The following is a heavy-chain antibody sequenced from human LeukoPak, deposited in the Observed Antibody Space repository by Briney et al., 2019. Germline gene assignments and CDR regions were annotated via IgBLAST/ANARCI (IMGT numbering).Heavy chain of an antibody. CDR3: ARRGVAAAGPSVDY. CDR1: GVTFSSYS. Sequence: GGSLRLSCAASGVTFSSYSMNWVRQAPGKGLEWVSSISSSSSYIYYAASVKGRFTISRDNAKNSLYLQMNSLRAEDTAVYYCARRGVAAAGPSVDYWGQGTLVTVSS. D-gene: IGHD6-13*01. V-gene: IGHV3-21*01. CDR2: ISSSSSYI. J-gene: IGHJ4*02.